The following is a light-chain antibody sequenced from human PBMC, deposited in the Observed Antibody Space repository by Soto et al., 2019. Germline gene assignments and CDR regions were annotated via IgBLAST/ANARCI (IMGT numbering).Light chain of an antibody. J-gene: IGLJ2*01. V-gene: IGLV3-25*03. CDR2: EDS. CDR3: QSADTRTTSRVV. CDR1: ALPREH. Sequence: SYELTQPPSVSVSPGQTARITCSGDALPREHAYWYQQKPGQAPVLLIYEDSERPSGIPERFSGSSSGTTVTLTISGVQAEDEADYHCQSADTRTTSRVVFGGGTKVTVL.